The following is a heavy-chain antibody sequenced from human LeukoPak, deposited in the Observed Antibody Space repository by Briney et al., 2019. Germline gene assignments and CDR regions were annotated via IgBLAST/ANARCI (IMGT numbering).Heavy chain of an antibody. CDR2: INPNSGGT. Sequence: ASVKVSCKASGYTFTSYYMHWVRQAPGQGLEWMGWINPNSGGTNYAQKFQGRVTMTRDTSISTAYMELSRLRSDDTAVYYCARGAPYYDFWSGYYYYMDVWGKGTTVTVSS. V-gene: IGHV1-2*02. J-gene: IGHJ6*03. CDR1: GYTFTSYY. D-gene: IGHD3-3*01. CDR3: ARGAPYYDFWSGYYYYMDV.